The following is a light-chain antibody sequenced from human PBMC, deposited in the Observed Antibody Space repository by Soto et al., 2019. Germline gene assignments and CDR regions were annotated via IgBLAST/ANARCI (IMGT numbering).Light chain of an antibody. V-gene: IGKV3-15*01. CDR2: GAS. J-gene: IGKJ2*01. Sequence: EIVMTQSPATLSVSPGERATLSCRASQSVSSNLAWYQQKPGQAPRLLIYGASTRATDIPARFRGSGSGTEFTLTISSLQSEDFALYYCQQYKIWNTFGQGTKLEIK. CDR1: QSVSSN. CDR3: QQYKIWNT.